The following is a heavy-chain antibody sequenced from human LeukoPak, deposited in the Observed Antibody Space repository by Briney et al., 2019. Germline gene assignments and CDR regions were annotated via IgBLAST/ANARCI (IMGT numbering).Heavy chain of an antibody. J-gene: IGHJ4*02. Sequence: GGSLRLSCAASGFTFDDYAMHWVRQAPGKGLEWASGLSWNGATVGYADSVKGRFTISRDNTKNSLYLQMSSLKTEDTALYYCAKDIGIALRGATFENWGQGTLVTVSS. CDR2: LSWNGATV. D-gene: IGHD3-10*01. V-gene: IGHV3-9*01. CDR1: GFTFDDYA. CDR3: AKDIGIALRGATFEN.